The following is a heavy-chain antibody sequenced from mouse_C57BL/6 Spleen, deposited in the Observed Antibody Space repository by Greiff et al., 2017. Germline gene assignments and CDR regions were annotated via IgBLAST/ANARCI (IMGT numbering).Heavy chain of an antibody. V-gene: IGHV1-55*01. Sequence: VQLQQSGAELVKPGASVKMSCKASGYTFTSYWITWVKQRPGQGLEWIGDIYPGSGSTNYNEKFKSKATLTVDTSSSTAYMQLSSLTSEDSAVYYCARRIRYYYGSSLWGQGTTLTVSS. D-gene: IGHD1-1*01. J-gene: IGHJ2*01. CDR3: ARRIRYYYGSSL. CDR1: GYTFTSYW. CDR2: IYPGSGST.